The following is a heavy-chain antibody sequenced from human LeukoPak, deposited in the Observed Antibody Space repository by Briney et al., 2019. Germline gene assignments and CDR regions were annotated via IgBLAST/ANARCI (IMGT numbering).Heavy chain of an antibody. CDR3: ARFSVGHILVITEGVADAFDI. CDR1: GGSFSGYY. D-gene: IGHD2-21*01. V-gene: IGHV4-34*01. CDR2: INHSGST. Sequence: SETLSLTCAVYGGSFSGYYWSWIRQPPGKGLEWLGEINHSGSTNYNPSLKSRVTISVDTSKNQFSLKLNSVTAADTAVSYCARFSVGHILVITEGVADAFDIWGQGTMVTVSS. J-gene: IGHJ3*02.